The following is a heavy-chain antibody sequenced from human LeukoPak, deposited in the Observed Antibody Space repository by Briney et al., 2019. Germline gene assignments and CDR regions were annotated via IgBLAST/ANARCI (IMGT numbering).Heavy chain of an antibody. J-gene: IGHJ4*02. V-gene: IGHV1-18*04. Sequence: GASVKVSCKASGYTFTGYYMHWVRQAPGQGLEWMGWISAYNGNTNYAQKLQGRVTMTTDTSTSTAYMELRSLRSDDTAVYYCARDGYCSSTSCYTRFWDLDYWGQGTLVTVSS. D-gene: IGHD2-2*02. CDR3: ARDGYCSSTSCYTRFWDLDY. CDR2: ISAYNGNT. CDR1: GYTFTGYY.